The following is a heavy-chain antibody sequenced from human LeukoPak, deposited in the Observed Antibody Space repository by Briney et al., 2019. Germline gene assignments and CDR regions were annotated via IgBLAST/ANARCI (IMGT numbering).Heavy chain of an antibody. CDR2: TTSSSSYI. D-gene: IGHD5-12*01. CDR3: AREGSSFGGYERLDY. CDR1: GFTFSDYS. Sequence: GGSLRLSCAASGFTFSDYSMNWVRQAPGKGLEWVSSTTSSSSYIYYADSVKGRFTISRDNAKNSLYLQMNSLRAEDTAVYYCAREGSSFGGYERLDYWGQGTLVTVSS. J-gene: IGHJ4*02. V-gene: IGHV3-21*01.